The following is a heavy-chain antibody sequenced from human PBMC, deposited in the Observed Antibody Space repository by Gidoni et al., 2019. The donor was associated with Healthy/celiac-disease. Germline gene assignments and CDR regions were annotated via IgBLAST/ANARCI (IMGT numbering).Heavy chain of an antibody. J-gene: IGHJ4*02. CDR2: IYYSGST. Sequence: QVQLQESGPGLVKPSETLSLTCTVSGGSISSYYWSWIRQPPGKGLEWIGYIYYSGSTNYNPSLKIRVTISVDTSNSQFSLKLSSVTAADTAVYYCARWTTVTLSFDYWGQGTLVTVSS. CDR1: GGSISSYY. V-gene: IGHV4-59*01. D-gene: IGHD4-17*01. CDR3: ARWTTVTLSFDY.